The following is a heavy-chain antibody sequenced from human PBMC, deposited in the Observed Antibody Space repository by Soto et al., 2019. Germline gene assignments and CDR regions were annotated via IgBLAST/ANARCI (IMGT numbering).Heavy chain of an antibody. CDR3: AKAPSPWYYDFWSGQKADYYYMDV. Sequence: GGSLRLSCAASGFTFSGYGMHWVRQAPGKGLEWVAVISYDGSNKYYVDSVRSRFTISRDNSKNMVYLQMNSLRAEDTAVYYCAKAPSPWYYDFWSGQKADYYYMDVWGKGTTVTVSS. J-gene: IGHJ6*03. V-gene: IGHV3-30*18. CDR1: GFTFSGYG. D-gene: IGHD3-3*01. CDR2: ISYDGSNK.